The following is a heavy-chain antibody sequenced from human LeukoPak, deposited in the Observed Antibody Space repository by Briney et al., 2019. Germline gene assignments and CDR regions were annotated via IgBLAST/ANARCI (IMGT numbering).Heavy chain of an antibody. D-gene: IGHD4-17*01. CDR2: IYHSGSP. CDR3: ARVGATVTTDY. V-gene: IGHV4-4*02. J-gene: IGHJ4*02. Sequence: SETLSLTCAVSGGSISSSNWWSWVRQPPGKGLEWIGEIYHSGSPNYNPSLKSRVPISVDKAQNQFSLKLSSVTAADTAVYYCARVGATVTTDYWGQGTLVTVSS. CDR1: GGSISSSNW.